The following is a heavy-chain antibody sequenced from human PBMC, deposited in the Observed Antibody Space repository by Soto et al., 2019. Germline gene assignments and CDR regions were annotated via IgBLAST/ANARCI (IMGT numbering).Heavy chain of an antibody. CDR3: SSQDLSASYSIDI. J-gene: IGHJ3*02. D-gene: IGHD2-21*01. Sequence: QVQLQESGPGLVKPSETLSLTCTVSGGSISSYYWNWIRQPPGMGLEWIGYIYYSGSTNYNPSLKRRVTISVDTSTNQFPLKLTSVTAADTAVYYCSSQDLSASYSIDIWGQGTPVTVSS. CDR1: GGSISSYY. V-gene: IGHV4-59*08. CDR2: IYYSGST.